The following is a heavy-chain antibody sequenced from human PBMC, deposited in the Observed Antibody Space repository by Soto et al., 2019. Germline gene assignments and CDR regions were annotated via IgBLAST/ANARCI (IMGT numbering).Heavy chain of an antibody. Sequence: SETLSLTCTVSGGSISSSSYYWGWIRQPPGKGLEWIGSIYYSGSTYYNPSLKSRVTISVDTSKNQFSLKLSSVTAADTAVYYCARLPHLQYSSWGWGYYYMDVWGKGTTVTVSS. J-gene: IGHJ6*03. CDR3: ARLPHLQYSSWGWGYYYMDV. D-gene: IGHD6-6*01. CDR2: IYYSGST. CDR1: GGSISSSSYY. V-gene: IGHV4-39*01.